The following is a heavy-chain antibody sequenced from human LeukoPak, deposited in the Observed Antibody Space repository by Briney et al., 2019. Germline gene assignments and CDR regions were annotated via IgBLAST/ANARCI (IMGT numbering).Heavy chain of an antibody. CDR2: ISSSGSTI. D-gene: IGHD1-26*01. CDR1: GFTFSSYG. J-gene: IGHJ6*03. V-gene: IGHV3-48*04. CDR3: ARGRESLFYYYYMDV. Sequence: GGTLRLSCAASGFTFSSYGMSWVRQAPGKGLEWVSYISSSGSTIYYADSVKGRFTISRDNAKNSLYLQMNSLRAEDTAVYYCARGRESLFYYYYMDVWGKGTTVTISS.